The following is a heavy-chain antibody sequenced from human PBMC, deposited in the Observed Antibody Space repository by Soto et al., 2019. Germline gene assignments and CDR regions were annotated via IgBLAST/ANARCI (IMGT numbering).Heavy chain of an antibody. CDR2: INPSGGST. Sequence: ASVKVSCKASGYTFTSYYMHWVRQAPGQGLEWMGIINPSGGSTSYAQKFQGRVTMTRDTSTSTVYMELSSLRSEDTAVYYCARAGEYHYDSSGYYGSCGQGPLFTVSS. CDR3: ARAGEYHYDSSGYYGS. D-gene: IGHD3-22*01. V-gene: IGHV1-46*01. CDR1: GYTFTSYY. J-gene: IGHJ5*02.